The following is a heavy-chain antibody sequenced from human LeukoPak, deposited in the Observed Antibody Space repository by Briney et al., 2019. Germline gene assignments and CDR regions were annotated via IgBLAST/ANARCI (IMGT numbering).Heavy chain of an antibody. CDR1: GGSVSRSNYY. V-gene: IGHV4-39*02. J-gene: IGHJ4*02. CDR2: INHGGRT. CDR3: AKLEYWVRY. Sequence: PSETLSLTCNVSGGSVSRSNYYWAWIRQPPGKGLEWIATINHGGRTHENPSLKSRVTISVDTSTNNFSLKLSSVTAADTAVYYCAKLEYWVRYWGRGTLVTVSS. D-gene: IGHD2/OR15-2a*01.